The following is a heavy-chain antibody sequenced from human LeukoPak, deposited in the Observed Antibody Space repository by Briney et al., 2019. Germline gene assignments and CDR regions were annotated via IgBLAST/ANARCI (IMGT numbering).Heavy chain of an antibody. CDR2: VQYNGNT. Sequence: SETLSLTCTVSGGSISSYYWSWIRQPPGKGLEWIGYVQYNGNTNYNPSLKSRVTISVDTSKNQFSLKLSSVTAADTAVYYCARGESKRYSGYDYYVMDVWGQGTTVTVSS. CDR1: GGSISSYY. D-gene: IGHD5-12*01. V-gene: IGHV4-59*01. J-gene: IGHJ6*02. CDR3: ARGESKRYSGYDYYVMDV.